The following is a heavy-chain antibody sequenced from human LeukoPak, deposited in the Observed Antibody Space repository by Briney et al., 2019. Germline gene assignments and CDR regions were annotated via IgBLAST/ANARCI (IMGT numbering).Heavy chain of an antibody. Sequence: PSETLSLTCAVYGGSFSGYYWSWIRQPPGKGLRWIGEINHSGSTNYKPSLKSRVTISVDTSKNQFSLKLSSVTAADTAVYYCARVGNYCSSTSCYRGWFDPWGQGTLVTVSS. D-gene: IGHD2-2*01. J-gene: IGHJ5*02. CDR2: INHSGST. V-gene: IGHV4-34*01. CDR3: ARVGNYCSSTSCYRGWFDP. CDR1: GGSFSGYY.